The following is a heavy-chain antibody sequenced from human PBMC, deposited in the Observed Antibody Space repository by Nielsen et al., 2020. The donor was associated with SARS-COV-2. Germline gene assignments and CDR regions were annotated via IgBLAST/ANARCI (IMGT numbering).Heavy chain of an antibody. V-gene: IGHV3-74*01. Sequence: GESLKISCAASGFTFGSSWMHWVRQAPGKGLVWVSRINSDGRITTYADSVKGRFTISRDNAKNTLYLQMNSLRAEDTAVYYCARAKFYDSGVDPWGQGTLVTVSS. CDR1: GFTFGSSW. D-gene: IGHD5/OR15-5a*01. CDR2: INSDGRIT. J-gene: IGHJ5*02. CDR3: ARAKFYDSGVDP.